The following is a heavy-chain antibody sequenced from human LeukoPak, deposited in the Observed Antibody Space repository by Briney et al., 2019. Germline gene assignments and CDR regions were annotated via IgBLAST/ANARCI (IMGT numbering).Heavy chain of an antibody. CDR1: GFTFSSYE. Sequence: GGSLRLSCAASGFTFSSYEMNWVRQAPGRGLEWVSYISSSGSTIYYADSVKGRFTISRDNAKNPLYLQMNSLRAEDTAVYYCAELGITMIGGVWGKGTTVTISS. J-gene: IGHJ6*04. D-gene: IGHD3-10*02. CDR2: ISSSGSTI. CDR3: AELGITMIGGV. V-gene: IGHV3-48*03.